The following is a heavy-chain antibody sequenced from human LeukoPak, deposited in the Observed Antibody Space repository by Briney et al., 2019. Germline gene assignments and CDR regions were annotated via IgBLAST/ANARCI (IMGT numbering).Heavy chain of an antibody. D-gene: IGHD6-19*01. CDR3: ARESRCKQYSSGWYDYYYYYMDV. J-gene: IGHJ6*03. V-gene: IGHV4-59*01. CDR2: IYYSGST. Sequence: SETLSLTCTVSGGSISSYYWSWIRQPPGKGLEWIGYIYYSGSTNYNPSLKSRVTISVDTSKNQFSLKLSSVTAADTAVYYCARESRCKQYSSGWYDYYYYYMDVWGKGTTVTVSS. CDR1: GGSISSYY.